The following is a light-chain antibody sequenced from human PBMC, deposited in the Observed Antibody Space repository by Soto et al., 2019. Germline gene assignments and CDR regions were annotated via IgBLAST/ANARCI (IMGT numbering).Light chain of an antibody. V-gene: IGKV3-15*01. CDR1: QSVSGS. CDR3: QQYKDWPPCT. Sequence: EIVMTQSPATLSVSLGERVTLSCRASQSVSGSLAWYQQKPGQAPRLLIYGASTRATGIPARFSGSGSGTELTLTINSLQSEDFAVYYCQQYKDWPPCTFGQGTKVESK. J-gene: IGKJ1*01. CDR2: GAS.